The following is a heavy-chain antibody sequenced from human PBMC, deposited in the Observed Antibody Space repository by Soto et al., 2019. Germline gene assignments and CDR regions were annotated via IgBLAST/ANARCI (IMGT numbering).Heavy chain of an antibody. CDR1: GFTVSSNY. V-gene: IGHV3-53*01. J-gene: IGHJ4*02. D-gene: IGHD3-22*01. Sequence: GGSLRLSCAASGFTVSSNYMSWVRQAPGKGLEWVSVIYSGGSTYYADSVKGRFTISRDNSKNTLYLQMNSLRAEDTAVYYCARNYYDSAGGFDYWGQGTLVTVSS. CDR2: IYSGGST. CDR3: ARNYYDSAGGFDY.